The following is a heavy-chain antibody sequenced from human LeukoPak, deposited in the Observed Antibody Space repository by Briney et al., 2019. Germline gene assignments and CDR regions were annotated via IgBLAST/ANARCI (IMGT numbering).Heavy chain of an antibody. J-gene: IGHJ3*02. D-gene: IGHD3-10*01. CDR1: GGSISSSSYY. V-gene: IGHV4-39*01. CDR3: ARRELLSTPDAFGI. CDR2: IYYSGST. Sequence: SGTLSLTCTVSGGSISSSSYYWGWIRQPPGKGLEWIGSIYYSGSTYYNPSLKSRVTISVDTSKNQFSLKVSSVTAADTAVYYCARRELLSTPDAFGIWGQGTMVTVSS.